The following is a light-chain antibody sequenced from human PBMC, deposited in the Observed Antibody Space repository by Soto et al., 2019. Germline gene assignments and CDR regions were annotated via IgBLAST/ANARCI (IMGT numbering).Light chain of an antibody. CDR2: DAS. CDR1: QRISTW. Sequence: DIPMTQSPSTLSASVVDGVTITCRASQRISTWLAWYQQKPGKAPKLLISDASSLETGVPSRFSGSGSGTEFTLTINSLQPDDFATYYCQQYKSYWTFGQGTKVDIK. V-gene: IGKV1-5*01. J-gene: IGKJ1*01. CDR3: QQYKSYWT.